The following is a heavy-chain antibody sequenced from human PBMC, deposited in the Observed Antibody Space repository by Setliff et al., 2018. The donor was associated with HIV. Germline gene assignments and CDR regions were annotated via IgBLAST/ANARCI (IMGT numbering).Heavy chain of an antibody. V-gene: IGHV4-34*01. D-gene: IGHD1-26*01. Sequence: SETLSLTCAVYGGSFSGSYWSWIRQPPGKGLEWIGDVSHTGSTNYNPSLKSRITISADTPKNQFSLKLSSVTAADTAVYYCAREGTYSGTYWVRRVASFDIWGQGTMVTVSS. CDR3: AREGTYSGTYWVRRVASFDI. CDR2: VSHTGST. J-gene: IGHJ3*02. CDR1: GGSFSGSY.